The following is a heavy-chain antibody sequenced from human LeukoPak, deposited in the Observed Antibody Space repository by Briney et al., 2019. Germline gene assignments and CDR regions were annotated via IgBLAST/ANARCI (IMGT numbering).Heavy chain of an antibody. CDR2: ISSSSSTI. V-gene: IGHV3-48*01. CDR1: GFTFSSYS. J-gene: IGHJ6*02. D-gene: IGHD6-13*01. CDR3: ARATPMEYKRSWYGVISPDYYFGMDL. Sequence: PGGSLRLSCAASGFTFSSYSMNWVRQAPGKGLEWVSYISSSSSTIYYADSVKGRFTISRDNAKNSLYLQMNSLRAEDTAVYYFARATPMEYKRSWYGVISPDYYFGMDLLGPRDHVTVSS.